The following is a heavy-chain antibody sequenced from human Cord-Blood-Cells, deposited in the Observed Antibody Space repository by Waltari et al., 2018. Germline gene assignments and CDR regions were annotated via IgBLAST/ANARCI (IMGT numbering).Heavy chain of an antibody. Sequence: QVQLVQSGAEVKKPGASVKVSCKASGYTFTSYAMHWVRQAPGQRLEWMGWINAGNGNTKYSQKFQGNVPITRDPSASTAYMGLSSLRSEDTAVYYCARVFKTYYGFWSGYYFDYWGQGTLVTVSS. CDR2: INAGNGNT. V-gene: IGHV1-3*01. J-gene: IGHJ4*02. CDR3: ARVFKTYYGFWSGYYFDY. CDR1: GYTFTSYA. D-gene: IGHD3-3*01.